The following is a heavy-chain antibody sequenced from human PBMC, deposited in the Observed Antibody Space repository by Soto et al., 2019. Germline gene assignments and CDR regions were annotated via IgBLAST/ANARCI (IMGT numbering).Heavy chain of an antibody. J-gene: IGHJ4*02. CDR1: GFTFSSYG. D-gene: IGHD3-22*01. Sequence: QVQLVESGGGVVQPGRSLRLSCAASGFTFSSYGMHWVRQAPGKGLEWVTVISYDGSNKYYADSVKGRFTISRDNSKNTLYLQMNSLRAEDTAVYYCANYYDSSGYPGYWGQGTLVTVSS. CDR2: ISYDGSNK. V-gene: IGHV3-30*18. CDR3: ANYYDSSGYPGY.